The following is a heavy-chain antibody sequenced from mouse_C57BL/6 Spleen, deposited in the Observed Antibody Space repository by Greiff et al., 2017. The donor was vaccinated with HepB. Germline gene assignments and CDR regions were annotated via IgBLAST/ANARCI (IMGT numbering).Heavy chain of an antibody. Sequence: DVKLVESGGGLVKPGGSLKLSCAASGFTFSSYTMSWVRQTPEKRLEWVATISGGGGNTYYPDSVKGRFTISRDNAKNTLYLQMSSLRSEDTALYYCARRGFSYWDFDVWGTGTTVTVSS. CDR2: ISGGGGNT. V-gene: IGHV5-9*01. CDR1: GFTFSSYT. J-gene: IGHJ1*03. CDR3: ARRGFSYWDFDV.